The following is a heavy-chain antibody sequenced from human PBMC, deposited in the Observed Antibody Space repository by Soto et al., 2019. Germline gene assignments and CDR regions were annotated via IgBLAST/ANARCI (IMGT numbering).Heavy chain of an antibody. CDR1: GYTFTSYG. Sequence: ASVKVSCKASGYTFTSYGISWVRQAPGQGLKWMGWISAYNGNTNYAQKLQGRVTMTTDTSTSTAYMELRSLRSDDTAVYYCARVPAYSLAVAGLGGYFDYWGQGTLVTVSS. J-gene: IGHJ4*02. CDR3: ARVPAYSLAVAGLGGYFDY. CDR2: ISAYNGNT. D-gene: IGHD6-19*01. V-gene: IGHV1-18*01.